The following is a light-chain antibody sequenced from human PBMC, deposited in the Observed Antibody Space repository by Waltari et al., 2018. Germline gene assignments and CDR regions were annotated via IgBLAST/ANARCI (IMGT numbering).Light chain of an antibody. CDR1: QSVKTN. J-gene: IGKJ3*01. V-gene: IGKV3-15*01. Sequence: EIVMTQSPATLSVSPGERATLSCRASQSVKTNLAWYQQKPGQAPRLLIYGASTRAPGVPARFSGSGSGTDFTLTISSLQSEDFALYYCQQYNNWPPVFTFGPGTKVDIK. CDR3: QQYNNWPPVFT. CDR2: GAS.